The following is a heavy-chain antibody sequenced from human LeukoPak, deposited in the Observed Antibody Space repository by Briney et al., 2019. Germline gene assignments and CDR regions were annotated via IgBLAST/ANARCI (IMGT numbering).Heavy chain of an antibody. CDR2: IYYSGST. CDR3: ARDRRVDTAMVTGYYYGMDV. D-gene: IGHD5-18*01. Sequence: SETLSLTCTVSGGSISSYYWNWIRQPPGKGLEWIGYIYYSGSTNYNPSLKSRVTISVDTSKNQFSLKLSSVTAADTAVYYCARDRRVDTAMVTGYYYGMDVWGQGTTVTVSS. J-gene: IGHJ6*02. CDR1: GGSISSYY. V-gene: IGHV4-59*01.